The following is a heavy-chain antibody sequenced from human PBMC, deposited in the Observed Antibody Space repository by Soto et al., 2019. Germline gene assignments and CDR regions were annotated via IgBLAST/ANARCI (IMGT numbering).Heavy chain of an antibody. D-gene: IGHD1-26*01. CDR1: GFTFSSYW. CDR2: INSDGSIT. CDR3: ATLAWGGMDV. V-gene: IGHV3-74*01. Sequence: EVQLVESGGGLVQPGGSLRLSCAASGFTFSSYWMHWVRQAPGKGLLRVSRINSDGSITNYADSVKGRFTISRDNAKNTLYLQMNSLRAEDTAVYYCATLAWGGMDVWGQGTTVTVSS. J-gene: IGHJ6*02.